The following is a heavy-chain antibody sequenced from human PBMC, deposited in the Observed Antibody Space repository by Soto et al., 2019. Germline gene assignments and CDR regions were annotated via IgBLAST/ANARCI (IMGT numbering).Heavy chain of an antibody. CDR3: ARGEAQLGATWDY. D-gene: IGHD5-12*01. CDR2: ISAYNGNT. J-gene: IGHJ4*02. V-gene: IGHV1-18*01. Sequence: RQAPGQGLEWMGWISAYNGNTNYAQKLQGRVTMTTDTSTSTAYMELRSLRSDDTAVYYCARGEAQLGATWDYWGQGTLVTVSS.